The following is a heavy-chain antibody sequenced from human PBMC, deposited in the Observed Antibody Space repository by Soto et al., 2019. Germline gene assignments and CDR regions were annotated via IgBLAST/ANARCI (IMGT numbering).Heavy chain of an antibody. CDR3: ARGNDFWSGYYKDYYYYYMDV. CDR1: CGSFSGYY. CDR2: INHSGST. D-gene: IGHD3-3*01. Sequence: SETLSLTCAVYCGSFSGYYWSWIRQPPGKGLEWIGEINHSGSTNYNPSLKSRVTISVDTSKNQFSLKLSSVTAADTAVYYCARGNDFWSGYYKDYYYYYMDVWGKGTTVTVSS. J-gene: IGHJ6*03. V-gene: IGHV4-34*01.